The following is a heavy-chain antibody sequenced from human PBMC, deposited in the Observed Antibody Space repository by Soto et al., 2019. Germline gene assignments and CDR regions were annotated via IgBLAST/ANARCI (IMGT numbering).Heavy chain of an antibody. CDR2: INAGNGNT. Sequence: QVQLVQSGAEVKKPGASVKVSCKASGYTFTSYAXXXXXXXXGQRLEWMGWINAGNGNTKYSQKFQGRVTITRDTXXXXXXXXXXXXXXXXXXXXXXXXXXXPLDVWGQGTTVTVSS. J-gene: IGHJ6*02. V-gene: IGHV1-3*01. CDR1: GYTFTSYA. CDR3: XXXXXPLDV.